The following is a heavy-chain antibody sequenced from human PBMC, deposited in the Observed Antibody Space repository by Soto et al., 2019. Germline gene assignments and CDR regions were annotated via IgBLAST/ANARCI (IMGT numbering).Heavy chain of an antibody. Sequence: QVQLVQSGAEVKKPGSSVKISCKASGGTFRSYPISWVRQAPGQGLEWMGGIIPVVGTVDYAQKFQGRVTITADESTRTGYMELSSLRSDDTAVYYCAREYTGDLFDSWGQGTLVTVSS. CDR2: IIPVVGTV. D-gene: IGHD3-16*01. J-gene: IGHJ4*02. V-gene: IGHV1-69*01. CDR3: AREYTGDLFDS. CDR1: GGTFRSYP.